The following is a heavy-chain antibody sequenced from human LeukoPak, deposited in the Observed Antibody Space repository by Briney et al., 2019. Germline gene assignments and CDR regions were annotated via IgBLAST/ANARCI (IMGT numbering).Heavy chain of an antibody. V-gene: IGHV3-20*04. D-gene: IGHD3-3*01. CDR2: INWNGGST. Sequence: GGSLRLSCAASGFTFDDYGMSWVRQAPWKGLEWVSGINWNGGSTGYADSVKGRFTISRDNAKNSLYLQMNSLRAEDTALYYCAREYDFWSGYPPRAMDVWGKGTTVTVSS. CDR1: GFTFDDYG. CDR3: AREYDFWSGYPPRAMDV. J-gene: IGHJ6*03.